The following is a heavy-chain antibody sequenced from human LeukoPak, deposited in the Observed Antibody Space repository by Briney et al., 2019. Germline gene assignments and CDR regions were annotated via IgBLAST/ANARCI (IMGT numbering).Heavy chain of an antibody. CDR1: GFSFSDYL. Sequence: PGGSLRLSCVVSGFSFSDYLMSWVRQAPGKGLEWVANIKKDGSEKYYVDSVKGRFTISRDNAKNTLYLQMNSLRAEDTAVYYCARDPLIVVVPAASWFDPWGQGTLVTVSS. D-gene: IGHD2-2*01. J-gene: IGHJ5*02. CDR3: ARDPLIVVVPAASWFDP. CDR2: IKKDGSEK. V-gene: IGHV3-7*01.